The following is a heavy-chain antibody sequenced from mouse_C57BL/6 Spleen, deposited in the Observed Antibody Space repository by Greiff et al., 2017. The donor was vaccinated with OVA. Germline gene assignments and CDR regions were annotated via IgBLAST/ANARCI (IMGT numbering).Heavy chain of an antibody. Sequence: QVQLQQPGAELVKPGASVKLSCKASGYTFTSYWMQWVKQKPGQGLEWIGEIDPSDSYPNYNQKFKGKATLTVDTSSSTAYMQLSSLTSEDSAVYYCAREGDGYFAYWGQGTLVTVSA. V-gene: IGHV1-50*01. CDR1: GYTFTSYW. J-gene: IGHJ3*01. CDR3: AREGDGYFAY. D-gene: IGHD2-3*01. CDR2: IDPSDSYP.